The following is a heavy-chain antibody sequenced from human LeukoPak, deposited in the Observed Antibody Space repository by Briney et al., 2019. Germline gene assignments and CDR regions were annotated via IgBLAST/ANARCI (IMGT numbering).Heavy chain of an antibody. CDR3: ARGPNGYSGYDSLGFDY. Sequence: ASVKVSCKASGYTFTSYYMHWVRQAPGQGLEWMGIINPSGGSTSYAQKFQGRVTMTRDTSTSTVYMVLSSLRSEDTAVYYCARGPNGYSGYDSLGFDYWGQGTLVTVSS. CDR2: INPSGGST. V-gene: IGHV1-46*01. D-gene: IGHD5-12*01. J-gene: IGHJ4*02. CDR1: GYTFTSYY.